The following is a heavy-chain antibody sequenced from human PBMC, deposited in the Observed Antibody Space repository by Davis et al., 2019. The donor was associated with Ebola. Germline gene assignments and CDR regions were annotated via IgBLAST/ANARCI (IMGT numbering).Heavy chain of an antibody. CDR2: ISAYNGNT. Sequence: ASVKVSCKASGYTFTSYGISWVRQAPGQGLEWMGWISAYNGNTNYAQKLQGRVTMTTDTSTSTAYMELRSLRSDDTAVYYCARGPPIDLLRFLEEAYFDYWGQGTLVTVSS. CDR1: GYTFTSYG. J-gene: IGHJ4*02. D-gene: IGHD3-3*01. V-gene: IGHV1-18*01. CDR3: ARGPPIDLLRFLEEAYFDY.